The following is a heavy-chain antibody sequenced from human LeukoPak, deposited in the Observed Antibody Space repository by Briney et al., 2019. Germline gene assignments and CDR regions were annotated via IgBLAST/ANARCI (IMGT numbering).Heavy chain of an antibody. Sequence: GRSLRLSCAASGFTFSSYGMHWVRQAPGKGLEWVAVIWYDGSNKYYADSVKGRFTISRDNSKNTLYLQMNSLRAEDTAVYYCARDSRYYYDSSPYDYWGQGTLVTVSS. D-gene: IGHD3-22*01. CDR2: IWYDGSNK. CDR1: GFTFSSYG. CDR3: ARDSRYYYDSSPYDY. V-gene: IGHV3-33*01. J-gene: IGHJ4*02.